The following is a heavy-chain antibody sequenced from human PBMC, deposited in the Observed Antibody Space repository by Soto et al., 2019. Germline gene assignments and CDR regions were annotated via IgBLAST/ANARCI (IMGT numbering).Heavy chain of an antibody. J-gene: IGHJ5*02. V-gene: IGHV4-4*07. Sequence: SETLSLTCTVSGASISGYYWSWIRKSAGKGLEWIGRIYATGTTDYNPSLKSRVMMSVDTSKKQFSLKLRSVTAADTAVYYCVRDGTKTLRDWFDLWGQGISVTVSS. D-gene: IGHD1-1*01. CDR1: GASISGYY. CDR2: IYATGTT. CDR3: VRDGTKTLRDWFDL.